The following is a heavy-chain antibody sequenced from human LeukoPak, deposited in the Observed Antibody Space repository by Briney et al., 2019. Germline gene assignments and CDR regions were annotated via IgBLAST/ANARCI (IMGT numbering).Heavy chain of an antibody. CDR1: GFTFSSYS. D-gene: IGHD3-10*01. J-gene: IGHJ3*02. CDR2: ISGSGGST. Sequence: GGSLRLSCAASGFTFSSYSMNWVRQAPGKGLEWVSAISGSGGSTYYADSVKGRFTISRDNSKNTLYLQMNSLRAEDTAVYYCAKDVENYYCGSGSRFDIWGQGTMVTVSS. CDR3: AKDVENYYCGSGSRFDI. V-gene: IGHV3-23*01.